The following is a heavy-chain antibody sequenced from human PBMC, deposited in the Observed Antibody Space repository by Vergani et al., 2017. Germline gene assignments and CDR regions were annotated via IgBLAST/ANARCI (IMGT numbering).Heavy chain of an antibody. Sequence: EVQLLESGGGLVQPGGSLRLSCAASGFTFSSYAMSWVRQAPGKGLEWVSAISGSGGSTYYADSVKGRFTISRDNSKNTLYLQMNSLRAEDTAVYYCAKGGDYDFWSGYPIIYGMDVWGQGTTVTVSS. CDR3: AKGGDYDFWSGYPIIYGMDV. V-gene: IGHV3-23*01. CDR1: GFTFSSYA. J-gene: IGHJ6*02. D-gene: IGHD3-3*01. CDR2: ISGSGGST.